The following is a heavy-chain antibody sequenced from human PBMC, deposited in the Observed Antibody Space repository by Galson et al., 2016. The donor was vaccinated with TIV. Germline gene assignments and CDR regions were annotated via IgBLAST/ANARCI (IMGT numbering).Heavy chain of an antibody. CDR1: GGTFSSFT. CDR3: ASDHEGDSRSGSYRVGYYNFMDV. V-gene: IGHV1-69*02. J-gene: IGHJ6*03. CDR2: IIPILGIA. Sequence: SVKVSCKASGGTFSSFTISWVRQAPGQGLEWMGRIIPILGIANYAQKFQGRLSIIADKSTSTAYMEMSSLRSEDTAVYYCASDHEGDSRSGSYRVGYYNFMDVWGKGTTVTVSS. D-gene: IGHD3-3*01.